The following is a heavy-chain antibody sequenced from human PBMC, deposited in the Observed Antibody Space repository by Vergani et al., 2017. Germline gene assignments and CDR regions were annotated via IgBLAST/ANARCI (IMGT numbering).Heavy chain of an antibody. V-gene: IGHV3-30*02. J-gene: IGHJ6*02. Sequence: QVQLVESGGGVVQPGGSLRLSCAASGFTFSSYGMHWVRQAPGKGLEWVAFIRYDGSNKYYADSVKGRFTISRDNSKNTLYLQMNSLRAEDTAVYYCAKDRGTIFGPPLYGMDVWGQGTTVTVSS. CDR2: IRYDGSNK. CDR3: AKDRGTIFGPPLYGMDV. CDR1: GFTFSSYG. D-gene: IGHD3-3*01.